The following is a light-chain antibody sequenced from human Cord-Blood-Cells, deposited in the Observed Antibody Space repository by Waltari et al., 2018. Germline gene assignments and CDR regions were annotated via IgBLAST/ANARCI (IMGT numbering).Light chain of an antibody. Sequence: IQMTHSPSSLSASVRDSVPITCRASQSISSYVNWYQQKPGKAPKLLIYAASSLQSGVPSRFSGSGSGTDFTLTISSLQPEDFATYYCQQSYSTPRTFGQATKVEIK. V-gene: IGKV1-39*01. CDR2: AAS. CDR3: QQSYSTPRT. CDR1: QSISSY. J-gene: IGKJ1*01.